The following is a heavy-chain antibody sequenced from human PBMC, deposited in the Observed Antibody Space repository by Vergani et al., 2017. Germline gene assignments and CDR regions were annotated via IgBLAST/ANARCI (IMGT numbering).Heavy chain of an antibody. D-gene: IGHD3-22*01. J-gene: IGHJ6*03. CDR3: ASGRTYYYDSSGYYYYYMDV. V-gene: IGHV1-69*01. CDR2: IIPIFGTA. CDR1: GGTFSSYA. Sequence: QVQLVQSGAEVKKPGSSVKVSCKASGGTFSSYAISWVRQAPGQGLEWMGGIIPIFGTANYAQKFQGRVTITADESTRTAYMELSSLRSEDTAVYYCASGRTYYYDSSGYYYYYMDVWGKGTTVTVSS.